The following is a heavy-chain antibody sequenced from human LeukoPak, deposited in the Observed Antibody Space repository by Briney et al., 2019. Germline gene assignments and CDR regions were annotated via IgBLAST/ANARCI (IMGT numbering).Heavy chain of an antibody. J-gene: IGHJ5*02. V-gene: IGHV1-69*13. CDR3: AKPYYDSSGYYRNWFDP. CDR2: IIPIFGTA. D-gene: IGHD3-22*01. Sequence: ASVKDSCKASGGTFSSYAISWVRQAPGQGLEWMGGIIPIFGTANYAQKFQGRVTITADESTSTAYMELSSLRSEDTAVYYCAKPYYDSSGYYRNWFDPWGQGTLVTVSS. CDR1: GGTFSSYA.